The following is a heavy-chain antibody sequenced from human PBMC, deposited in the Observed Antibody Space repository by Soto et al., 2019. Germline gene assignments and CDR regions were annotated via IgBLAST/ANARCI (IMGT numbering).Heavy chain of an antibody. CDR2: ISSSGSTI. V-gene: IGHV3-48*01. CDR3: ARDSVDGVWFVDVVSYYYYYMDV. D-gene: IGHD3-10*01. CDR1: GFTFSSYS. J-gene: IGHJ6*03. Sequence: EVQLVESGGGLVQPGGSLGLSCAASGFTFSSYSMNWVRQAPGKGLEWVSYISSSGSTIYYADSVKGRFTISRDNAKNTLYLQMNSMRAEDTAVDYCARDSVDGVWFVDVVSYYYYYMDVWGKGTTVTVSS.